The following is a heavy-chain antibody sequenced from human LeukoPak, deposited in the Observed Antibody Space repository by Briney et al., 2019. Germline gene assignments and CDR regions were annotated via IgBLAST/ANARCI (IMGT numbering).Heavy chain of an antibody. CDR3: ARVNLRWFDP. CDR2: IYTSGST. CDR1: GGSISSGSYY. J-gene: IGHJ5*02. V-gene: IGHV4-61*02. Sequence: PSETLSLTCTVSGGSISSGSYYWSWIRQPAGKGLEWIGRIYTSGSTNYNPSLKSRVTISVDTSKNQFSLKLSSVTAADTAVYYCARVNLRWFDPWGQGTLVTVSS. D-gene: IGHD3-16*01.